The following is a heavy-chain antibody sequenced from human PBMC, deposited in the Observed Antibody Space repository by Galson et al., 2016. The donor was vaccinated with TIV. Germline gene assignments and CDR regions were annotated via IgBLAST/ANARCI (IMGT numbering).Heavy chain of an antibody. Sequence: SVKVSCKASGYTLSSYSISWVRQAPGQGLEWLGWISGYNGNKNYAQKLQDRVTMTTDTSTNTAYMALRSLRSDDTAVYYCARVPTKTFDFWSGFDNSFCMDVWGKGTTVTVSS. J-gene: IGHJ6*04. V-gene: IGHV1-18*01. CDR2: ISGYNGNK. CDR1: GYTLSSYS. D-gene: IGHD3-3*01. CDR3: ARVPTKTFDFWSGFDNSFCMDV.